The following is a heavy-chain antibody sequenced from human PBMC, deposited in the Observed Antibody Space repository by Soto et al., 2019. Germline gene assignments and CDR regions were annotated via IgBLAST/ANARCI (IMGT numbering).Heavy chain of an antibody. V-gene: IGHV3-23*01. Sequence: EVQVLESGGGLVQPGGSLRLSCAASGFTFSSYAMNWVRQAPGKGLEWVSVISGSGGSTYYADSVKGRFTISRDNSKNSLYLQMNRLRAEDTAVYYCARRSSRWYFDYWGQGTLVTVSS. J-gene: IGHJ4*02. CDR3: ARRSSRWYFDY. CDR2: ISGSGGST. D-gene: IGHD6-19*01. CDR1: GFTFSSYA.